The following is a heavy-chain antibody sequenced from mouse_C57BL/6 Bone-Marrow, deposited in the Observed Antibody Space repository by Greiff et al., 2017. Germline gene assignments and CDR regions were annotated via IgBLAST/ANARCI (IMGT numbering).Heavy chain of an antibody. CDR1: GYAFRSYW. J-gene: IGHJ2*01. Sequence: SGAELVKPGASVKISSKASGYAFRSYWMNWVKQRPGKGLEGIGTIYPGDGDPSSNGKFKGKATLTADKPSSTAYMQLSSLTYEDSGVYVCARPWFDYWGQGTTLTVSS. CDR2: IYPGDGDP. CDR3: ARPWFDY. V-gene: IGHV1-80*01.